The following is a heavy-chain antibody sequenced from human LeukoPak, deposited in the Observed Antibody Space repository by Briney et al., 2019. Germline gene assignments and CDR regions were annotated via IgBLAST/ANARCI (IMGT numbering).Heavy chain of an antibody. CDR2: INPNSGDT. J-gene: IGHJ4*02. Sequence: LWASVKVSCKASGYTFTSYYMHWVRQAPGQGLEWMGRINPNSGDTNYAPKFQGRVTMTRDTSISTAYMELSRLRSDDTAVYYCARDYCSSTSCLFDYWGQGTLVTVSS. CDR3: ARDYCSSTSCLFDY. D-gene: IGHD2-2*01. V-gene: IGHV1-2*06. CDR1: GYTFTSYY.